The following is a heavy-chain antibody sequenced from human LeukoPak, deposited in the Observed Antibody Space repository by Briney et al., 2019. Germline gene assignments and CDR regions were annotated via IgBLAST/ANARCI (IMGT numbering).Heavy chain of an antibody. D-gene: IGHD1-26*01. CDR1: AASISSYY. CDR3: ARGGSIVGATPHDTFDI. Sequence: SETLSLTCTVSAASISSYYWSWIRQPPGKGLEWIGYIYYSESTNYNPSLKSRVAISVDTSKNQVSLRLSSVTAADTAVYYCARGGSIVGATPHDTFDIWGQGTVVTVS. CDR2: IYYSEST. V-gene: IGHV4-59*01. J-gene: IGHJ3*02.